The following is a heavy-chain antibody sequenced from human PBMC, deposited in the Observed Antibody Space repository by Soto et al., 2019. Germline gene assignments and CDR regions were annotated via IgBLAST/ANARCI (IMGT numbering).Heavy chain of an antibody. Sequence: EVQLLESGGGLVQPGGSLRLSCAASGFTFSSYVMSWVRQAPGKGLEWVLSITGGGGTTYYADSVKGRFTISRGNSKSTLYLQMNSLRAEDTAVYYCAQGYSGYDYCVDYWGQGALVTVSS. J-gene: IGHJ4*02. CDR3: AQGYSGYDYCVDY. CDR2: ITGGGGTT. D-gene: IGHD5-12*01. CDR1: GFTFSSYV. V-gene: IGHV3-23*01.